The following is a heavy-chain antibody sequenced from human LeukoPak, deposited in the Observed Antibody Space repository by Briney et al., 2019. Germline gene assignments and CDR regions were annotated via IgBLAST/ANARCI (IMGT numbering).Heavy chain of an antibody. CDR1: GGSISTSLYY. J-gene: IGHJ5*02. Sequence: PSETLSLTRTVSGGSISTSLYYWVWIRQSPGKGLEWIASVYYGGSIYYNPSLKSRATMAVDMSKNQFSLKLRSVTAADTAVYYCARLYGDYAWGQGTLVTVSS. CDR2: VYYGGSI. V-gene: IGHV4-39*01. D-gene: IGHD4-17*01. CDR3: ARLYGDYA.